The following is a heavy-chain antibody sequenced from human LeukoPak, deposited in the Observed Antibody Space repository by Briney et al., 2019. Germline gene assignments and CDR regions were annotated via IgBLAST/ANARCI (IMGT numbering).Heavy chain of an antibody. CDR3: ARYDDYGDLNFDY. CDR1: GYTFTSYD. D-gene: IGHD4-17*01. CDR2: MNPNSGDT. J-gene: IGHJ4*02. Sequence: ASVKVSCKASGYTFTSYDINWVRQATGQGLEWMGWMNPNSGDTGYAQRFQGRVTMTRNTSISTAYMELSSLRSEDTAVYYCARYDDYGDLNFDYWGQGTLVTVSS. V-gene: IGHV1-8*01.